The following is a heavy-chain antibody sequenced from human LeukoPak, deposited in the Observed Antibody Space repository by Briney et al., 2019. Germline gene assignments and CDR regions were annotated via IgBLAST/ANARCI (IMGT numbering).Heavy chain of an antibody. J-gene: IGHJ4*01. V-gene: IGHV3-49*04. CDR2: IRSKAFGGTT. CDR1: GFTFGVYA. Sequence: GGFLRLSCTASGFTFGVYAISWVRQAPGKGLEWVGFIRSKAFGGTTQYAASVKGRFTISRDDSESIAYLQMNSLKTEDTAVYYCTRDISSGSGGGYWGHGTLVTVSS. D-gene: IGHD6-19*01. CDR3: TRDISSGSGGGY.